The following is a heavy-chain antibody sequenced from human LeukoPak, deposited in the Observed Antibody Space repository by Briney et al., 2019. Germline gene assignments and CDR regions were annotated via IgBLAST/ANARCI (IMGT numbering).Heavy chain of an antibody. V-gene: IGHV1-46*01. CDR1: GYTFTSNY. J-gene: IGHJ4*02. CDR3: ARDRSVRRDLGPYDY. Sequence: ASVKVSCKAFGYTFTSNYMHWVRQAPGQGPEWMGVISPSGGSTTYAQKFQGRVTLTRDMSTSTDYLELSSLRSEDTAVYYCARDRSVRRDLGPYDYWGQGTLVTVSS. D-gene: IGHD3-10*02. CDR2: ISPSGGST.